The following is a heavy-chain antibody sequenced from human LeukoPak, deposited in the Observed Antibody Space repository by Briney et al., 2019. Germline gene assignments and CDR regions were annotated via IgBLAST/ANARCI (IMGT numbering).Heavy chain of an antibody. D-gene: IGHD2-2*01. CDR2: TGSTGVST. CDR3: AKDPGVVPAHYFDY. Sequence: GGSLRLSCAPSGFTFRTYAINCVRQAPGKGLGWVSGTGSTGVSTFYADSVKGRFTVSRDNSKNTLSLQMNSLRAEDTAVYYCAKDPGVVPAHYFDYWGKGTLVTVSS. CDR1: GFTFRTYA. J-gene: IGHJ4*02. V-gene: IGHV3-23*01.